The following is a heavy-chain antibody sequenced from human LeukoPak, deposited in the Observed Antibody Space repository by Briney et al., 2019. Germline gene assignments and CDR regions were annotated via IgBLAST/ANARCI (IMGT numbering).Heavy chain of an antibody. D-gene: IGHD2-2*01. J-gene: IGHJ4*02. CDR3: ARDKDTCSSTSCYVIPDY. CDR1: GGSISSSSYY. Sequence: PSETLSLTCTVSGGSISSSSYYWGWIRQPPGKGLEWIGSIYYSGSTYYNPSLKSRVTISVDTSKNQFSLKLSSVTAADTAVYYCARDKDTCSSTSCYVIPDYWGQGTLVTVSS. CDR2: IYYSGST. V-gene: IGHV4-39*07.